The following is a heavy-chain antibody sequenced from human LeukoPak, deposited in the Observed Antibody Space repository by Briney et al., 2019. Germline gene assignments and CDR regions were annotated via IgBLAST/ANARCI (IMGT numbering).Heavy chain of an antibody. Sequence: PGGSLRLSCAASGLTFSSYAMSWVRQAPGKGLEWVSSISSSSSYIYYADSVKGRFTISRDNAKNSLYLQMNSLRAEDTAVYYCARAQAYSSGWYWGQQYNWFDPWGQGTLVTVSS. D-gene: IGHD6-19*01. CDR3: ARAQAYSSGWYWGQQYNWFDP. CDR2: ISSSSSYI. V-gene: IGHV3-21*01. CDR1: GLTFSSYA. J-gene: IGHJ5*02.